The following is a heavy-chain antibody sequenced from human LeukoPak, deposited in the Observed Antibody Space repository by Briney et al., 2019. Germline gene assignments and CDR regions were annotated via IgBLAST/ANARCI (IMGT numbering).Heavy chain of an antibody. Sequence: GESLKISCKGSGYSFTSYWISWVRQMPGKGLEWMGRIDPSDSYTNYSPSFQGHVTISADKSISTAYLQWSSLKASDTAMYYCARHRFDGSEKYYGMDVWGQGTTVTVSS. CDR2: IDPSDSYT. CDR3: ARHRFDGSEKYYGMDV. V-gene: IGHV5-10-1*01. CDR1: GYSFTSYW. D-gene: IGHD3-10*01. J-gene: IGHJ6*02.